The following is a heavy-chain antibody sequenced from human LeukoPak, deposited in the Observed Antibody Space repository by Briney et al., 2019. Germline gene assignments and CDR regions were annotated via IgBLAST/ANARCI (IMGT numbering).Heavy chain of an antibody. CDR3: SKDRGGTLGDYFDF. Sequence: GGSLRLSCAPSGFTFRLYAMSWVRHAPGKGLKWVSAIGGSGAATHYAASVKGRFTIARENTKNTLYLQMNSLRAEDTAVNYCSKDRGGTLGDYFDFWGQGTLVTVSS. CDR2: IGGSGAAT. J-gene: IGHJ4*02. CDR1: GFTFRLYA. V-gene: IGHV3-23*01. D-gene: IGHD3-10*01.